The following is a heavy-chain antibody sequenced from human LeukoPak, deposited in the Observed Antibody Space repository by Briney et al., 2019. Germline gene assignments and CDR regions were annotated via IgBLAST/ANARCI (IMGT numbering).Heavy chain of an antibody. Sequence: GGSLRLSCAVSGFTFNNYAMNWVRQAPGKGLEWVSFISGDGGSTYYADSVKGRFTISRDNAKNSLFLQMNSLRGEDTAIYYCARHLAGDSLYRHFDYWGQGTLVTVSS. D-gene: IGHD5/OR15-5a*01. V-gene: IGHV3-43*02. CDR1: GFTFNNYA. CDR3: ARHLAGDSLYRHFDY. J-gene: IGHJ4*02. CDR2: ISGDGGST.